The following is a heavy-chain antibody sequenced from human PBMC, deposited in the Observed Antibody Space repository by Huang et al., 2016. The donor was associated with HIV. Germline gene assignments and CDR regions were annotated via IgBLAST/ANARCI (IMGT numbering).Heavy chain of an antibody. V-gene: IGHV4-34*01. CDR1: GGSFSGYY. J-gene: IGHJ3*02. CDR2: LNHSGST. D-gene: IGHD1-1*01. Sequence: QVQLQQWGAGLLKPSETLSLTCAVYGGSFSGYYWSWIRQSPGKGLEWIGALNHSGSTNYNPSLKSRLTIAVDTSKNQFSLKLSSVTAADTAVYYCARERMMSWLDDHDAFDIWGQGTMVTVSS. CDR3: ARERMMSWLDDHDAFDI.